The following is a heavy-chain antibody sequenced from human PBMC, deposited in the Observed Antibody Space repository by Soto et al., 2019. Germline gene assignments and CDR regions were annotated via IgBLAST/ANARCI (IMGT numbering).Heavy chain of an antibody. CDR2: INAGNGNT. J-gene: IGHJ4*02. Sequence: AASVKVSCKASGYTFTSYAMHWVRQAPGQRLEWMGWINAGNGNTKYSQKFQGRVTITRDTSASTAYMELSSLRSEDTAVYYCARGYDSSGYYFGYWGQGTLVTVSS. V-gene: IGHV1-3*01. D-gene: IGHD3-22*01. CDR1: GYTFTSYA. CDR3: ARGYDSSGYYFGY.